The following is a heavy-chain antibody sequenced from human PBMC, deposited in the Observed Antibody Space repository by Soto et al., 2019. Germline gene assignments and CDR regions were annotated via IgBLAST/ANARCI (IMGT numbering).Heavy chain of an antibody. J-gene: IGHJ4*02. D-gene: IGHD3-16*01. Sequence: SETLSLTSTVSGVTVSIDPYYRSWILQPPGKGLEWIGNIYHTGSTYYSPSLKSRVDISLDSSTNQFSLRLSSVTAPDTAINDCARYRFWGTKWSKSDYWGQGKLVTVSS. V-gene: IGHV4-31*03. CDR3: ARYRFWGTKWSKSDY. CDR2: IYHTGST. CDR1: GVTVSIDPYY.